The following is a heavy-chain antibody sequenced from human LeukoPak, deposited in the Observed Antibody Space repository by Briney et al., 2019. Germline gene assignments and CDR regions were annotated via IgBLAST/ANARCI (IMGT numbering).Heavy chain of an antibody. CDR3: ARGLMGGYPYFEN. Sequence: RTGGSLRLSCAASGFTFSSYAMHWVRQALGKGLEWVSHINWNGNTIGYGDSVKGRFTISRDNAKNSLYLQMNSLRAEDTAFYYCARGLMGGYPYFENWGQGTLVTVSS. J-gene: IGHJ4*02. D-gene: IGHD3-22*01. CDR2: INWNGNTI. V-gene: IGHV3-20*04. CDR1: GFTFSSYA.